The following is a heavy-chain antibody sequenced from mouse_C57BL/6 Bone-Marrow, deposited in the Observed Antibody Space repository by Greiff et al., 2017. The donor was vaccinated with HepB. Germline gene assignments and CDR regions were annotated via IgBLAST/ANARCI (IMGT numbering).Heavy chain of an antibody. CDR2: ISYDGSN. V-gene: IGHV3-6*01. CDR1: GYSITSGYY. Sequence: DVQLQESGPGLGKPSQSLSLTCSVTGYSITSGYYWNWIRQFPGNKLEWMGYISYDGSNNYNPSLKNRISITRDTSKNQFFLKLNSVTTEDTATYYCARGYGYDRYFDVWGTGTTVTVSS. D-gene: IGHD2-2*01. J-gene: IGHJ1*03. CDR3: ARGYGYDRYFDV.